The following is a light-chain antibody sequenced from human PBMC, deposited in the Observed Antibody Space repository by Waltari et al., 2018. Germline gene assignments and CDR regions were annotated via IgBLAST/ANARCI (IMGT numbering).Light chain of an antibody. CDR2: SAY. V-gene: IGKV1-39*01. Sequence: QLTQSPYSLSASVGERVTVTYRASQSIATYLSWYQQRAGEAPKLLIHSAYTLQSGVPSRFSGSRSGTEFTLTISSLHPEDSATYYCQQTYSVPRGGFTFGPGTKVEIK. CDR1: QSIATY. J-gene: IGKJ3*01. CDR3: QQTYSVPRGGFT.